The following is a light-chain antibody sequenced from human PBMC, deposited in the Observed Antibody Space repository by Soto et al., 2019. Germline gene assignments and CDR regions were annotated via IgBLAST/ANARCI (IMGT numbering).Light chain of an antibody. CDR2: AAS. V-gene: IGKV1-17*01. Sequence: DIQMTQSPSSLSAYVGDRVTITCRASQDIKNDLGWYQQKLGKAPKRLIYAASSLQSGVPSRFSGSGSGTEFTLTISSVQSEDFATYYCLQHNRFPRTFGQGTRVEIK. CDR1: QDIKND. CDR3: LQHNRFPRT. J-gene: IGKJ1*01.